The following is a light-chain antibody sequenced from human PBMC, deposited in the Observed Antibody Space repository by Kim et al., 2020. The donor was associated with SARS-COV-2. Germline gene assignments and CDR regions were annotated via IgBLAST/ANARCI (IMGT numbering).Light chain of an antibody. Sequence: QSALTQPPSASGSPGQSVTISCTGTSSDIGSYNNVCWYQQHPGKAPKFIIYEVNKRPSGVPARFSGSKYGNTASLTVFGLQAEDEDDYYCSSFAGSNKTVVFGGGTQLTVL. CDR3: SSFAGSNKTVV. CDR2: EVN. V-gene: IGLV2-8*01. J-gene: IGLJ2*01. CDR1: SSDIGSYNN.